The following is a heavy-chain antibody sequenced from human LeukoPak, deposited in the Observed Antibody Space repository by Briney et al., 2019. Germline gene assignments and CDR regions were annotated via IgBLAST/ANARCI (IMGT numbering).Heavy chain of an antibody. Sequence: SETLSLTCTVSGSSISSNYYWDWIRQPPGKGLEWIGSLYHSGNTYYNPTLKSRVTISVDTSKNQLSLKLSSVTAADTAVYYCARLLGGYWGQGTLVIVSS. CDR2: LYHSGNT. CDR3: ARLLGGY. D-gene: IGHD2/OR15-2a*01. J-gene: IGHJ4*02. CDR1: GSSISSNYY. V-gene: IGHV4-38-2*02.